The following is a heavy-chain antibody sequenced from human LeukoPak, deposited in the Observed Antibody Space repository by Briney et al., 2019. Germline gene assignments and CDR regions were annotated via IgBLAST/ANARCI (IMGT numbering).Heavy chain of an antibody. CDR1: GFTFTSYA. D-gene: IGHD2-2*01. J-gene: IGHJ4*02. Sequence: PGGSLRLSCAASGFTFTSYAMNWVRQAPGKGLEWVSAILAGGTTYYADSVKDRFTISRDNSKNTLYLQMNSLRAEDTAMYYCARRFRDVVEIPAPDYWGQGTLVTVSS. CDR3: ARRFRDVVEIPAPDY. V-gene: IGHV3-23*01. CDR2: ILAGGTT.